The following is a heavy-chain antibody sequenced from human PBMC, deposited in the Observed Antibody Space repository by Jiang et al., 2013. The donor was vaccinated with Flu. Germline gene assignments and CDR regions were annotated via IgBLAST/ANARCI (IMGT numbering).Heavy chain of an antibody. CDR1: GYTFTSYG. Sequence: SGAEVKKPGASVKVSCKATGYTFTSYGISWVRQAPGQGLEWMGWISAYNGNTNYAQKLQGRVTMTTDTSTSTAYMELGSLRSDDTAVYYCARDTYYYDSTDYTRLLLGAPDIHYFDYWGQGTLVTVSS. CDR2: ISAYNGNT. D-gene: IGHD3-22*01. J-gene: IGHJ4*02. V-gene: IGHV1-18*04. CDR3: ARDTYYYDSTDYTRLLLGAPDIHYFDY.